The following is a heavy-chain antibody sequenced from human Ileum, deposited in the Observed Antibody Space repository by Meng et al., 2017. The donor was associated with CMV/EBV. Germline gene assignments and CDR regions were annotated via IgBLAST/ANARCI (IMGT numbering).Heavy chain of an antibody. J-gene: IGHJ5*02. CDR2: IFFSGNT. CDR1: GASISSGDYY. CDR3: ARFRIAALGNLFDP. V-gene: IGHV4-30-4*08. D-gene: IGHD6-13*01. Sequence: QVQLQEAGPGLLKPSQTLSLSCTVSGASISSGDYYWSWIRQPPGKGLEWIGYIFFSGNTYYNPSLNNRVIISIDTPRNQFSLKVDSVTAADTAVYYCARFRIAALGNLFDPWGHGTLVTVSS.